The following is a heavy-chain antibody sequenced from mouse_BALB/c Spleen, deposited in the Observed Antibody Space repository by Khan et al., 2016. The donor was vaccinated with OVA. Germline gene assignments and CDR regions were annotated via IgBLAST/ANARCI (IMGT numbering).Heavy chain of an antibody. D-gene: IGHD2-10*01. CDR1: GFSLTDYG. J-gene: IGHJ4*01. CDR2: LWSDGST. Sequence: QVQLKESGPGLVAPSQSLSLTCTISGFSLTDYGVHWVRQPPGKGLEWLVVLWSDGSTAYNSAPKSRLSIIKDNSKSKIFLTMNSLQTDDTAIYDCARQPYYHYDIMDYWGQGTSVTVSS. CDR3: ARQPYYHYDIMDY. V-gene: IGHV2-6-1*01.